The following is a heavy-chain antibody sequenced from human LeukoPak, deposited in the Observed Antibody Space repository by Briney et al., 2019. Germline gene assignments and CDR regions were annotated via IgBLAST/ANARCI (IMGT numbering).Heavy chain of an antibody. CDR1: GFTFSDYY. J-gene: IGHJ3*02. CDR2: ISSSSSYT. D-gene: IGHD2-2*02. Sequence: PGGSLRLSCAASGFTFSDYYMSWVRQAPGKGVEWGSYISSSSSYTNYADSVKGRFTISRDNAKTSLYLQMNSLRAEDTAVYYCARVSGYCSSTSCHRGDAFDIGGQGTMVTVS. V-gene: IGHV3-11*05. CDR3: ARVSGYCSSTSCHRGDAFDI.